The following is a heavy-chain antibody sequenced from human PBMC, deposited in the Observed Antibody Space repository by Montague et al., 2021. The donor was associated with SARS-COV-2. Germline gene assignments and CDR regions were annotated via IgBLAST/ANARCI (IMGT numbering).Heavy chain of an antibody. Sequence: SETLSLTCAVSGGSISSGNWWSWVRQPPAKGLEWIRAIYHSGSTXXNPSLKSRVTISLDKSKNQFSLNLSSATAADTAVYYCARFFSSWTDWGQGTLVTVSS. J-gene: IGHJ4*02. V-gene: IGHV4-4*02. D-gene: IGHD6-13*01. CDR3: ARFFSSWTD. CDR1: GGSISSGNW. CDR2: IYHSGST.